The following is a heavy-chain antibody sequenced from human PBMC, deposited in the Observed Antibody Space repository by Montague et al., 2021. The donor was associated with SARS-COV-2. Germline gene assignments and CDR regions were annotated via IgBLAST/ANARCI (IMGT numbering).Heavy chain of an antibody. D-gene: IGHD2-2*01. V-gene: IGHV4-59*01. J-gene: IGHJ4*02. Sequence: SETLSLTCTVSGDSLTYFYWSWIRQSPGKGLEWIGNIFYRGTTNYNPSLKSRVTISVDTSKNQFSLNLTSVTAADTAVYYCVRGATRTFDYWGQGTLVPVSS. CDR1: GDSLTYFY. CDR3: VRGATRTFDY. CDR2: IFYRGTT.